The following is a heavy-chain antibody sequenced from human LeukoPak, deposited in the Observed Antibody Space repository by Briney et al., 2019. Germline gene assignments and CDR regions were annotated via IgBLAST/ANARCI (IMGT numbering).Heavy chain of an antibody. V-gene: IGHV3-53*01. J-gene: IGHJ6*03. Sequence: GGSLRLSCAASGFTVSSNYMSWVRQAPGKGLEWVSVIYSGGSTYYADSVKGRFTISRDNSKNTLYLQMNSLRAEDTAVYYCANSYGSGIGYMDVWDKGTTVTISS. CDR1: GFTVSSNY. D-gene: IGHD3-10*01. CDR3: ANSYGSGIGYMDV. CDR2: IYSGGST.